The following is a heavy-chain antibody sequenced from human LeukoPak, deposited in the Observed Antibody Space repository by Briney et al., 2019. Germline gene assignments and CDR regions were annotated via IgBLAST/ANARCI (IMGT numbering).Heavy chain of an antibody. Sequence: GGALRLSRAASGFTFSSYSMNWVRQAPGKGLEWVSSISSSSSYIYYADSVKGRFTISRDNAKNSLYLQMNSLRAEDTAVYYCARNGQQLAYYFDYWGQGTLVTVSS. CDR1: GFTFSSYS. J-gene: IGHJ4*02. V-gene: IGHV3-21*01. CDR3: ARNGQQLAYYFDY. CDR2: ISSSSSYI. D-gene: IGHD6-6*01.